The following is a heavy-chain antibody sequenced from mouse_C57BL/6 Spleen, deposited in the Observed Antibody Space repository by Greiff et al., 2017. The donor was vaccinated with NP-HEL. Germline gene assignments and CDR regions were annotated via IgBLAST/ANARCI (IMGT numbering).Heavy chain of an antibody. CDR2: IHPNSGST. J-gene: IGHJ4*01. CDR1: GYTFTSYW. D-gene: IGHD1-1*01. V-gene: IGHV1-64*01. CDR3: ARGATVVATGAMDY. Sequence: VQLQQSGAELVKPGASVKLSCKASGYTFTSYWMHWVKQRPGQGLEWIGMIHPNSGSTNYNEKFKSKATLTVDKSSSTAYMQLSSLTSEDSAVYYCARGATVVATGAMDYWGQGTSVTVSS.